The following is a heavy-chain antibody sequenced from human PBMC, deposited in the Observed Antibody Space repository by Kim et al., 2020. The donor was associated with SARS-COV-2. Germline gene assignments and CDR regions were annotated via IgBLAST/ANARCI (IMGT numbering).Heavy chain of an antibody. CDR2: ISYDGSNK. Sequence: GGSLRLSCAASGFTFSSYAMHWVRQAPGKGLEWVAVISYDGSNKYYADSVKGRFTISRDNSKNTLYLQMNSLRAEDTAVYYCARSSWGPRTYCGGDCYPGYFHYWGQGTLVTVSS. J-gene: IGHJ4*02. D-gene: IGHD2-21*02. CDR3: ARSSWGPRTYCGGDCYPGYFHY. V-gene: IGHV3-30*04. CDR1: GFTFSSYA.